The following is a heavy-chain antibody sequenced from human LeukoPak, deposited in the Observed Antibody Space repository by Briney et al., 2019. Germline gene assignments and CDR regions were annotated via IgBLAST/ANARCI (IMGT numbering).Heavy chain of an antibody. D-gene: IGHD1/OR15-1a*01. Sequence: GASVKVSCEASGYTFSDYFMHWVRQAPGQGLEWMGWINANSGGTIYAQKFQGRVTMTRDTSISTACMELSRLRSDDTAVYYCARDGTGVDSWGQGTLVIVSS. V-gene: IGHV1-2*02. CDR3: ARDGTGVDS. CDR1: GYTFSDYF. J-gene: IGHJ4*02. CDR2: INANSGGT.